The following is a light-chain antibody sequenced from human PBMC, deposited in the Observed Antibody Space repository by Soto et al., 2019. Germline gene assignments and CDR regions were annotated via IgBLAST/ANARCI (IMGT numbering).Light chain of an antibody. Sequence: QSVLTQPASVSGSPGQSITISCTGTSSDVGRYNYVSWHQQHPGKAPKLLIFDVSNRPSGVSDRFSGSKSGNTASLTISGLQAEDEADYYCTSYTTGTTWVFGGGTKLTV. CDR2: DVS. CDR1: SSDVGRYNY. CDR3: TSYTTGTTWV. V-gene: IGLV2-14*03. J-gene: IGLJ3*02.